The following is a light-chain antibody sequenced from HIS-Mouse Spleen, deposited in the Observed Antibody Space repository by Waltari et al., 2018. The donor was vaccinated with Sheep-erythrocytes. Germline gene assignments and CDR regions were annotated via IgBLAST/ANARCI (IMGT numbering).Light chain of an antibody. CDR2: DNN. V-gene: IGLV1-51*01. J-gene: IGLJ3*02. Sequence: QSVLTQPPSVSAAPGQKVTIPCPGSSSNIGNNSVSWHQQLPGTAPKLLIYDNNKRPSGIPDRFSGSKSGTSATLGITGLQTGDEADYYCGTWDSSLSAGRVFGGGTKLTVL. CDR1: SSNIGNNS. CDR3: GTWDSSLSAGRV.